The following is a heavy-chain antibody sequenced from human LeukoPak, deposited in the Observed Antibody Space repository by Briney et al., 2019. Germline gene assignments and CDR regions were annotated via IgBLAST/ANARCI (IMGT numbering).Heavy chain of an antibody. CDR2: ISAYNGNT. CDR3: ASAGEVATIRGYYFDY. J-gene: IGHJ4*02. Sequence: ASVKVSCKASGYTFTSYGISWVRQAPGQGLEWMGWISAYNGNTNYAQKLQGRVTMTTDTSTSTAYMELRSLRSDDTAVYYCASAGEVATIRGYYFDYWGQGTLVTVSS. V-gene: IGHV1-18*01. CDR1: GYTFTSYG. D-gene: IGHD5-24*01.